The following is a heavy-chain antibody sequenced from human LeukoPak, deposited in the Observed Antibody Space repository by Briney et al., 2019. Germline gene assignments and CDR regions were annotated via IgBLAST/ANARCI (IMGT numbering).Heavy chain of an antibody. CDR1: GYIFTRYW. CDR2: IFPSDSDT. Sequence: GESLKISCKGSGYIFTRYWIGWVRQMPRKGLEWMGIIFPSDSDTRYSPSFQGQVTISADRSINTAYLQWTSLKASDTAIYYCARQGPSTVHGFDPWGQGTLVTVSS. V-gene: IGHV5-51*01. D-gene: IGHD4-17*01. J-gene: IGHJ5*02. CDR3: ARQGPSTVHGFDP.